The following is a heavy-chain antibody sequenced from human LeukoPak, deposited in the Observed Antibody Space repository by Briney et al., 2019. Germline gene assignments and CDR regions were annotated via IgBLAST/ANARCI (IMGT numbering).Heavy chain of an antibody. CDR1: GVSISSSNSY. CDR3: ARGPGYLLQY. J-gene: IGHJ4*02. Sequence: SETLSLTCAVSGVSISSSNSYWGWIRQPPGKGLEWIGSIYYSGNTYYNASLKSRVTISVDTSKNQFSLKLSSVTAADTAVYYCARGPGYLLQYWGQGTLVAVSS. CDR2: IYYSGNT. V-gene: IGHV4-39*01. D-gene: IGHD3-22*01.